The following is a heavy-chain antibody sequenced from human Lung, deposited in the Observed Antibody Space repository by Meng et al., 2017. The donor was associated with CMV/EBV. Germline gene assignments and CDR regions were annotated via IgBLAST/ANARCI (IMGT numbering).Heavy chain of an antibody. V-gene: IGHV3-7*01. CDR3: AREGRDLDY. Sequence: GGSLRLSCAGSGLTTISNYWMSWVRQAPGKGLEWLANIKQDGSEKYYVDSAKGRFTISRDNTNKSLYLQMSSLRAEDTAVYYCAREGRDLDYWGQGTLVTVSS. J-gene: IGHJ4*02. CDR1: GLTTISNYW. CDR2: IKQDGSEK. D-gene: IGHD3-10*01.